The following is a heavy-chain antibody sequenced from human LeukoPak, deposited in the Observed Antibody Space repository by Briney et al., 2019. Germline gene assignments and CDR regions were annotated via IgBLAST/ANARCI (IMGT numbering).Heavy chain of an antibody. J-gene: IGHJ4*02. V-gene: IGHV4-38-2*02. D-gene: IGHD3-10*01. CDR3: ARQRVRGVIDY. Sequence: SETLSLTCTVSGYSISSGYYWGWIRQPPGKGLEWIGNIYYSGSTYYNPSLKSRVTISVDTSKNQFSLKLSSVTAADTAVYHCARQRVRGVIDYWGQGTLVTVSS. CDR1: GYSISSGYY. CDR2: IYYSGST.